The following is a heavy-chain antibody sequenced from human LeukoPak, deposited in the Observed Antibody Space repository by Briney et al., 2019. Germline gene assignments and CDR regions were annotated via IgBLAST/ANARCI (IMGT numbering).Heavy chain of an antibody. Sequence: GASVKVSCKASGYTFTGYYMHWVRQAPGQGLEWMGWINPNSGGTNYAQKFQGRVTMTRDTSISTAYMELSRLRSDDTAVYYCARVSLWDYCYYYMDVWGKGTTVTVSS. J-gene: IGHJ6*03. CDR1: GYTFTGYY. D-gene: IGHD1-26*01. V-gene: IGHV1-2*02. CDR3: ARVSLWDYCYYYMDV. CDR2: INPNSGGT.